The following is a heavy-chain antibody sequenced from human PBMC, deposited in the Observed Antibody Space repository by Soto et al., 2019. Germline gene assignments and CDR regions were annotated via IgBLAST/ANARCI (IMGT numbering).Heavy chain of an antibody. Sequence: ASVKVSGKASGYTFTGYYMHWVRQAPGQGLEWMGWINPNSGGTNYAQKFQGRVTMTRDTSNSTAYMELSRLRSDDTAVYYCAREYSSSSHYYYYGMDVWGQGTTVTVSS. CDR3: AREYSSSSHYYYYGMDV. J-gene: IGHJ6*02. D-gene: IGHD6-6*01. CDR2: INPNSGGT. V-gene: IGHV1-2*02. CDR1: GYTFTGYY.